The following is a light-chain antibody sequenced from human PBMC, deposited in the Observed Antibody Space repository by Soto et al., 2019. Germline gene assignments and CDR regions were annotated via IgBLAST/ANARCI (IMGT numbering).Light chain of an antibody. CDR2: DAS. V-gene: IGKV1-5*01. J-gene: IGKJ1*01. Sequence: DIQMTQSPSFVSASVGDRVTITCRASQSIDNWLAWYQQKPGKAPKLLIYDASTLESGVSSGFSGSGSGTEFTLTISSLRPDDFATYYCQHYDSYSEAFGQGTKVDIK. CDR3: QHYDSYSEA. CDR1: QSIDNW.